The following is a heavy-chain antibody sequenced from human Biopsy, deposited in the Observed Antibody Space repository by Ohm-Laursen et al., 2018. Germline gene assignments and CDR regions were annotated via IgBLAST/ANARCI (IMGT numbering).Heavy chain of an antibody. D-gene: IGHD6-6*01. J-gene: IGHJ5*02. CDR1: GFTFTTYA. Sequence: SLRLSCSASGFTFTTYAMSWVRQAPGKGLEWVAAISGNGGSTHYGDSVRGRFTLSRDNSKNTLSLQMNSLRAEDTAVYYCAKYDNSSSPRRYFDPWGQGTLVTVSS. CDR3: AKYDNSSSPRRYFDP. V-gene: IGHV3-23*01. CDR2: ISGNGGST.